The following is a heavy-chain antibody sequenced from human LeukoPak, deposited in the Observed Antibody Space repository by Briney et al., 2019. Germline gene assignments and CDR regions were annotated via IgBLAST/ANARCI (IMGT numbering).Heavy chain of an antibody. CDR3: VREYGCVDY. D-gene: IGHD5-24*01. CDR2: ISGGGNTI. J-gene: IGHJ4*02. V-gene: IGHV3-48*03. CDR1: GFTFSRYE. Sequence: GGSLRLSCAASGFTFSRYEMNWVRQAPGKGLEWLSYISGGGNTIYYADSVKGRFTISRDNAKNSLYLQMNSLRGEDTAVYYCVREYGCVDYWGQGTLVTVSS.